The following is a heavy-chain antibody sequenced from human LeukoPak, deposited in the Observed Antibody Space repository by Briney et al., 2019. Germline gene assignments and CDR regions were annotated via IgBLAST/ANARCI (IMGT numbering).Heavy chain of an antibody. V-gene: IGHV3-9*01. Sequence: PGGSLRLSCAASGFTFDDYAMHWVRQAPGKGLEWVSGISWNSGSIGYADSVKGRFTISRDNAKNSLYLQMNSLGAEDTALYYCAKGHGSGITPFDYWGQGTLVTVSS. D-gene: IGHD3-10*01. CDR3: AKGHGSGITPFDY. CDR1: GFTFDDYA. J-gene: IGHJ4*02. CDR2: ISWNSGSI.